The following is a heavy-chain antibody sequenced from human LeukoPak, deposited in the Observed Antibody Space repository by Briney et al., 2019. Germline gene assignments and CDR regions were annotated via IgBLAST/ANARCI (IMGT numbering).Heavy chain of an antibody. J-gene: IGHJ4*02. CDR1: GFTFDDYG. CDR2: INWNGGST. V-gene: IGHV3-20*04. CDR3: ARDRDIVVEKGVDY. D-gene: IGHD2-15*01. Sequence: GGSLRLSCAASGFTFDDYGMSWVRQAPGKGLEWVSGINWNGGSTSYADSVKGRFTISRDNAKNSLYLQMNSLGAEDTALYYCARDRDIVVEKGVDYWGQGTLVTVSS.